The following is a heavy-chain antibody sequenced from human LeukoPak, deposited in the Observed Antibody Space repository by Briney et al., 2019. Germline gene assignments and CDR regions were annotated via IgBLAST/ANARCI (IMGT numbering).Heavy chain of an antibody. CDR2: IYSGGSA. V-gene: IGHV3-53*01. Sequence: GGSLRLSCAASGFTVSSNYMSWVRQAPGKGLEWVSVIYSGGSAYYADSVKGRFTISRDNSKNTLYLQMNSLRAEDTAVYYCAKTTGPEAVAGNGYWGQGTLVTVSS. CDR3: AKTTGPEAVAGNGY. CDR1: GFTVSSNY. J-gene: IGHJ4*02. D-gene: IGHD6-19*01.